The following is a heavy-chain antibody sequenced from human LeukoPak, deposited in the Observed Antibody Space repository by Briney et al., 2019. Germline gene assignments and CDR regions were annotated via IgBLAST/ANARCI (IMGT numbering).Heavy chain of an antibody. V-gene: IGHV4-61*01. Sequence: PSETLSVTCTVSGGSVSSDIYYWSWIRQPPGKGLEWIGYIYYSGSTNYNPSLKSRVTISVDTSKNQFSLKLTSVTAADTAVYYCARVHITMVRGVSRWFDPWGQGTLVTGSS. CDR3: ARVHITMVRGVSRWFDP. CDR1: GGSVSSDIYY. CDR2: IYYSGST. J-gene: IGHJ5*02. D-gene: IGHD3-10*01.